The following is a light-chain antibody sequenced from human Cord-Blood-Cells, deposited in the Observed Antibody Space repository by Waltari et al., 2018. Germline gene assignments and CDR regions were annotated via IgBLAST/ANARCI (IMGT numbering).Light chain of an antibody. V-gene: IGKV4-1*01. Sequence: DIVMTQSPDSLAVSPGERATINCKSSQSVLYSSNNKNYLAWYQQKPGQPPKLLIYWASTRESGVPDRFSGSGSGTDFTLTISSLQAEDVAVYYCQQYYSTQLTFGGGTKVEIK. CDR1: QSVLYSSNNKNY. J-gene: IGKJ4*01. CDR3: QQYYSTQLT. CDR2: WAS.